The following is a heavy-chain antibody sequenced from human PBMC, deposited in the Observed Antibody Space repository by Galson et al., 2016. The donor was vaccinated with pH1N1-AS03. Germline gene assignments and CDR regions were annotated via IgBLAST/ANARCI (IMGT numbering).Heavy chain of an antibody. V-gene: IGHV2-5*01. CDR3: THAGTGYNGSWTCFDY. CDR1: GFSLSTTSVG. D-gene: IGHD6-13*01. CDR2: IYWNDAK. J-gene: IGHJ4*02. Sequence: PALVKPTQTLTLTCTFSGFSLSTTSVGVGWIRQPPGKALEWLALIYWNDAKRYSPPLKSRLTITKDTSRNQVVLTMTNVDPVDTATYYCTHAGTGYNGSWTCFDYWGQGTPVTVSS.